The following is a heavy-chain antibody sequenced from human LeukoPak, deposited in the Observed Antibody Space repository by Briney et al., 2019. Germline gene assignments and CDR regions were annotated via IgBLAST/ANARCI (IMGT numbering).Heavy chain of an antibody. V-gene: IGHV3-7*01. J-gene: IGHJ6*02. Sequence: GGSLRLSCAASGFTFSSYWMTWVRQAPGKGLEWVANIKQDGSEKYYVDSVKGRFTISRDNTKNSLYLQMNSLRAEDTAVYFCARVDGRYYYYYGLDVWGQGTTVTVSS. D-gene: IGHD1-26*01. CDR1: GFTFSSYW. CDR3: ARVDGRYYYYYGLDV. CDR2: IKQDGSEK.